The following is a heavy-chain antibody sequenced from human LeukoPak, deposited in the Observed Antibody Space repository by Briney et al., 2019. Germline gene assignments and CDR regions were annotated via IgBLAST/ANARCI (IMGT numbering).Heavy chain of an antibody. J-gene: IGHJ4*02. Sequence: ASVKVSCKASGGTFSSYAISWVRQAPGQGLEWMGGIIPIFGTANYAQKFQGRVTITADESTSTAYMELSSLRSEDTAVYYCARALSYSSSSRGGIGYWGQGTLVTVSS. V-gene: IGHV1-69*13. D-gene: IGHD6-13*01. CDR3: ARALSYSSSSRGGIGY. CDR2: IIPIFGTA. CDR1: GGTFSSYA.